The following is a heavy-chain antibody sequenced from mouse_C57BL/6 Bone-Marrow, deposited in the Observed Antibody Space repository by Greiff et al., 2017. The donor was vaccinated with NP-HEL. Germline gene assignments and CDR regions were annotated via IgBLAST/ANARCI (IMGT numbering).Heavy chain of an antibody. CDR2: IDPSDSYT. D-gene: IGHD1-1*01. J-gene: IGHJ1*03. V-gene: IGHV1-50*01. CDR1: GYTFTSYW. CDR3: ASPVDPWYFVV. Sequence: QVQLKQPGAELVKPGASVKLSCKASGYTFTSYWMQWVKQRPGQGLEWIGEIDPSDSYTNYNQKFKGKATLTVDTSSSTAYMQLSSLTSEDSAVYYCASPVDPWYFVVWGTGTTVTVSS.